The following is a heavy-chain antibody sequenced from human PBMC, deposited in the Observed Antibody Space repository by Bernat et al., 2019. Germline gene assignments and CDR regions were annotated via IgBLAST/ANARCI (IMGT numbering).Heavy chain of an antibody. J-gene: IGHJ6*02. CDR3: ASTKHCGGPYYYYGMDV. V-gene: IGHV4-31*03. CDR2: IYYSGST. Sequence: QVQLQESGPGLVKPSQTLSLTCTVSGGSISSGGYYWSWIRQHPGKGLEWIGYIYYSGSTYYNPSLKSRVTISVDTSKNQFSLKLSSVTAADTAVYYCASTKHCGGPYYYYGMDVWGQGTTVTVSS. D-gene: IGHD4-23*01. CDR1: GGSISSGGYY.